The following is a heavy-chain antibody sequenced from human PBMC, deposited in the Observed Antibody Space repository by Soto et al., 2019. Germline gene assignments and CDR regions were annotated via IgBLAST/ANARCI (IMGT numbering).Heavy chain of an antibody. D-gene: IGHD1-1*01. J-gene: IGHJ6*02. Sequence: PGGSLRLSCAASGFTFSSYGMHWVRQAPGKGLEWVAVIWYDGSNKYYADSVKGRFTISRDNSKNTLYLQMNSLRAEDTAVYYCARDGGTRGMDVWGQGTTVTVSS. CDR1: GFTFSSYG. CDR2: IWYDGSNK. V-gene: IGHV3-33*01. CDR3: ARDGGTRGMDV.